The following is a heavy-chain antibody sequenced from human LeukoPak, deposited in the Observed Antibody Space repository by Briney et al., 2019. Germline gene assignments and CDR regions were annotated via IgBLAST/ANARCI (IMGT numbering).Heavy chain of an antibody. D-gene: IGHD3-3*01. V-gene: IGHV3-11*04. CDR1: GFTFSDYY. CDR2: ISSGGSTI. J-gene: IGHJ6*03. CDR3: ARNYDFWSGYYYYYMDV. Sequence: PGGSLRLSCAASGFTFSDYYMSWIRQAPGKGLEWVSYISSGGSTIYYADSVKGRFTISRDNAKNSLYLQMNSLRAEDTAVYYCARNYDFWSGYYYYYMDVWGKGTTVTVSS.